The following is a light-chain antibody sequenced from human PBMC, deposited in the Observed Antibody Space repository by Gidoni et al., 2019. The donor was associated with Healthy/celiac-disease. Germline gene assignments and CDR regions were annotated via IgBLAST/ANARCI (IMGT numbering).Light chain of an antibody. J-gene: IGKJ1*01. CDR3: QQYKA. V-gene: IGKV3-20*01. Sequence: EIVLTQSPGTLSLSPGERATLSCRASQSVSSSYLAWYQQKPGQAPRPLIYGASSRATGIPDRFSGSGSGTDFTLTISRLEPEDFAGYYCQQYKAFXQXTKVEIK. CDR2: GAS. CDR1: QSVSSSY.